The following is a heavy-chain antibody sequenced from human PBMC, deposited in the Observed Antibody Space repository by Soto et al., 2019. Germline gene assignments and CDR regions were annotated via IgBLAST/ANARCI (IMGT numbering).Heavy chain of an antibody. CDR2: IDNSGTIK. V-gene: IGHV3-11*01. Sequence: GGSLRLCCAASGFTFSDYYMTWIRQAPGKGLEWVSYIDNSGTIKYYADSVKGRFTISRDNTKNSLSLQMNSLGAEDTAIYYCARIEGDCSGGSCYSGGFDYWGQGALVTVSS. J-gene: IGHJ4*02. CDR3: ARIEGDCSGGSCYSGGFDY. CDR1: GFTFSDYY. D-gene: IGHD2-15*01.